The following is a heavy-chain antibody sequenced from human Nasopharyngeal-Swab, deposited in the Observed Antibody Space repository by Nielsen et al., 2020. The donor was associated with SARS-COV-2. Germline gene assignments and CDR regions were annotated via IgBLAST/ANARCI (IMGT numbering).Heavy chain of an antibody. Sequence: SETLSLTCTVSGGSVSSGSYYWSWIRQPPGKGLEWIGYIYYSGSTNYNPSLKSRATISVDTSKNQFSLKLSSVTAADAAVYYCARLYDYVWGSYRYTSVVGAFDIWGQGTMVTVSS. J-gene: IGHJ3*02. CDR3: ARLYDYVWGSYRYTSVVGAFDI. CDR2: IYYSGST. V-gene: IGHV4-61*01. CDR1: GGSVSSGSYY. D-gene: IGHD3-16*02.